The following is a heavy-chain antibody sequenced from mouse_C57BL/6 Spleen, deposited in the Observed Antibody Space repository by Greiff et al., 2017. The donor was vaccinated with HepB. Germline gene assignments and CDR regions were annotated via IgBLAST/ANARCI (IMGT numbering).Heavy chain of an antibody. J-gene: IGHJ1*03. CDR1: GFNIKDDY. Sequence: EVQLQQSGAELVRPGASVKLSCTASGFNIKDDYMHWVKQRPEQGLEWIGWIDPENGDTEYASKFQGKATITADTSSNTAYLQLSSLTSEDTAVYYCLNYYGSSRSYWYFDVWGTGTTVTVSS. CDR2: IDPENGDT. CDR3: LNYYGSSRSYWYFDV. V-gene: IGHV14-4*01. D-gene: IGHD1-1*01.